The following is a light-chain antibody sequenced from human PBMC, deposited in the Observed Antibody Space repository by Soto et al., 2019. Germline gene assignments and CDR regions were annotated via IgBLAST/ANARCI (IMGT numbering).Light chain of an antibody. CDR3: GSYASATLI. J-gene: IGLJ2*01. CDR2: EVR. CDR1: SSDIGAYDY. V-gene: IGLV2-14*03. Sequence: QSVLTQPASVSGSPGQWITISCTGTSSDIGAYDYVSWFQQYSAKAPPLIIYEVRFRPSGVSSRFSGSKSGNTASLTISGLQTEDEADYYCGSYASATLIFGGGTKLTVL.